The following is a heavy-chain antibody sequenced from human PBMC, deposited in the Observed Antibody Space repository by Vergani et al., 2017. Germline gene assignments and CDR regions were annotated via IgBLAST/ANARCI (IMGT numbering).Heavy chain of an antibody. V-gene: IGHV3-23*01. D-gene: IGHD2-21*01. Sequence: EVQLLESGGGSVQPGESLRLYCVASGFRFREHGMNWVRQAPGKGLEWVSGISGHDHRTLYADSVKGRFIISRDDSKNTLYLQMSSLRVEDTAIYYCAELYGDEGYSPFWGQGTLVTVSS. CDR1: GFRFREHG. CDR3: AELYGDEGYSPF. J-gene: IGHJ4*02. CDR2: ISGHDHRT.